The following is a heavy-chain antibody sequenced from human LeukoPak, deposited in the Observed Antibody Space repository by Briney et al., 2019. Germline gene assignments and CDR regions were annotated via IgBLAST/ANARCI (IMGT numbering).Heavy chain of an antibody. CDR3: ARVLASGSYSANYFDY. J-gene: IGHJ4*02. CDR1: GFTFSSYW. V-gene: IGHV3-7*01. Sequence: GGSLRLSCAASGFTFSSYWMSWVRQAPGQGLEWVANIKQDGSEKYYLDSVKGRFTISRDNAKNSLYLQMNSLRAEDTAVYYCARVLASGSYSANYFDYWGQGSLVTVSS. D-gene: IGHD1-26*01. CDR2: IKQDGSEK.